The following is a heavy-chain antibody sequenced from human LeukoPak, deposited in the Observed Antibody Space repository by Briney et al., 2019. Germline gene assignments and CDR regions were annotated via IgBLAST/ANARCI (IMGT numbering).Heavy chain of an antibody. CDR3: ARAQVGATLGYAFDI. D-gene: IGHD1-26*01. CDR1: GFTFSSYA. V-gene: IGHV3-64*01. CDR2: ITSNGDST. J-gene: IGHJ3*02. Sequence: GGSLRLSCAASGFTFSSYAMHWVRQAPGKGLEYVSSITSNGDSTYYANSVKGRFTISRDNSRNTVYLQVGSLRAEDMAVYYCARAQVGATLGYAFDIWGQGTMVTVSS.